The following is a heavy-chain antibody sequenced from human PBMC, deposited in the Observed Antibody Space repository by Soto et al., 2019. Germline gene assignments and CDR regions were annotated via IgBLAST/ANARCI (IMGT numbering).Heavy chain of an antibody. D-gene: IGHD6-19*01. V-gene: IGHV4-39*01. CDR3: ARRHEIWGVAGLEYYFDY. CDR2: IYYSGST. J-gene: IGHJ4*02. CDR1: GGSVSSSSYY. Sequence: SETLSLTCTVSGGSVSSSSYYWGWVRQPPGKGLEWIGYIYYSGSTYYNPSLKSRVTISVDTSKNQFSLKLSSVTAADTAVYYCARRHEIWGVAGLEYYFDYWGQGTLVTVSS.